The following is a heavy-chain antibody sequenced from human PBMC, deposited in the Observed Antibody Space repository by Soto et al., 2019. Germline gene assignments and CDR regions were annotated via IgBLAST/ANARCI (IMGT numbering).Heavy chain of an antibody. CDR3: AKDGGKWPYNWFDP. V-gene: IGHV3-23*01. J-gene: IGHJ5*02. Sequence: GGSLRLSCAASGFTFSSYAMSWVRQAPGKGLEWVSAISGSGGSTYYADSVKGRFTISRDKSKNTLYLQMNSLRAEDTAVYYCAKDGGKWPYNWFDPWGQGTLVTVSS. CDR2: ISGSGGST. D-gene: IGHD1-26*01. CDR1: GFTFSSYA.